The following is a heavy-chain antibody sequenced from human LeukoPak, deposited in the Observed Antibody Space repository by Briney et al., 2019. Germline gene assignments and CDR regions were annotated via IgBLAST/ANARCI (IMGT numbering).Heavy chain of an antibody. CDR3: ASHFDYDSSGYYKD. D-gene: IGHD3-22*01. CDR2: INIDGSST. Sequence: GGSLRLSCAASGFTFSTYWMHWVRQAPGKGLVWVSRINIDGSSTIYADSVKGRFTISRDNAKNSLYLQMNSLRAEDTAVYYCASHFDYDSSGYYKDWGQGTLVTVSS. CDR1: GFTFSTYW. V-gene: IGHV3-74*01. J-gene: IGHJ4*02.